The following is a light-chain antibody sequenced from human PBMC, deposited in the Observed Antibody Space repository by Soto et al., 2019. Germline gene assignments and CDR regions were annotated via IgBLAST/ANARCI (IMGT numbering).Light chain of an antibody. CDR1: NIWSKS. CDR2: DDD. V-gene: IGLV3-21*02. CDR3: QVWDSDTAHVV. Sequence: SYELTQPPSVSVAPGQTASFTCGGHNIWSKSVHWYQQKPGQAPILVIYDDDDRPSGIPGRFSGSNSGSAATLTISRVEAGDEADYYCQVWDSDTAHVVFGGGTKLTVL. J-gene: IGLJ2*01.